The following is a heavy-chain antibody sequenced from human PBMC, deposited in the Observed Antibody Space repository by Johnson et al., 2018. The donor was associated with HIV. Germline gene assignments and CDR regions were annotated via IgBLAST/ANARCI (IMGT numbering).Heavy chain of an antibody. CDR2: INWNGGST. J-gene: IGHJ3*02. D-gene: IGHD1-7*01. Sequence: VQLVESGGGVVQPGRSLRLSCAASGFTFDDYGMSWVRQAPGKGLEWVSGINWNGGSTGYADSVKGRFTISRDNAKNSLFLQMNSLRAEDTAVYYCARESRAGLELRGHAFDIWGQGTMVTVSS. V-gene: IGHV3-20*04. CDR3: ARESRAGLELRGHAFDI. CDR1: GFTFDDYG.